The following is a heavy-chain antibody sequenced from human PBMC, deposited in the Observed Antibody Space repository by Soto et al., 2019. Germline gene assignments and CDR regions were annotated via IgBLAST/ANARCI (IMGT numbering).Heavy chain of an antibody. Sequence: SGPTLVNPTPTLTLTCTFSGFSLSTSGMCVSWIRQPPGKALEWLALIDWDDDKYYSTSLKTRLTISKDTSKNQVVLTMTNMDPVDTATYYCARIRYSGSYWGDFDYWGQGTLVTVSS. V-gene: IGHV2-70*01. CDR3: ARIRYSGSYWGDFDY. CDR2: IDWDDDK. D-gene: IGHD1-26*01. CDR1: GFSLSTSGMC. J-gene: IGHJ4*02.